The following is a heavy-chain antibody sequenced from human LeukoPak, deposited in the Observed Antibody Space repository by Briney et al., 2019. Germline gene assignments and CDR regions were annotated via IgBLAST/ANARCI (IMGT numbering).Heavy chain of an antibody. CDR1: GFTFSSHW. V-gene: IGHV3-74*01. Sequence: GGSLRLTCAASGFTFSSHWMHWVRQPPGMGLVWVSSINYAGSSTSYADSVKGRFTICRDNDKNTLYLQMNSLRAEDTAVYYCARDSSPGVAATRPSSWFDPWGQGTLVTVSS. D-gene: IGHD2-15*01. J-gene: IGHJ5*02. CDR3: ARDSSPGVAATRPSSWFDP. CDR2: INYAGSST.